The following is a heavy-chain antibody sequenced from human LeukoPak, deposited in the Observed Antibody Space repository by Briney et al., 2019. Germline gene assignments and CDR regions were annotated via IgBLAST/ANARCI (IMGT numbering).Heavy chain of an antibody. CDR3: ARAPIGYCSGGSCFYFDY. Sequence: PSETLSLTCAVYGGSFSGYYWSWIRQPPGKGLEWIGEINHSGSTNYNPSPKSRVTISVDTSKNQFSLKLSSVTAADTAVYYCARAPIGYCSGGSCFYFDYWGQGTLVTVSS. CDR1: GGSFSGYY. CDR2: INHSGST. D-gene: IGHD2-15*01. V-gene: IGHV4-34*01. J-gene: IGHJ4*02.